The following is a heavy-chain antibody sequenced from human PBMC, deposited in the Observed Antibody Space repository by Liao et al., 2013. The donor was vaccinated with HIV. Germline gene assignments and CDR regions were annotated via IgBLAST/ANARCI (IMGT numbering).Heavy chain of an antibody. CDR3: ARDLDSRGAFEI. CDR2: IYSSGFT. V-gene: IGHV4-4*07. Sequence: QVQLQESGPGLVKPSETLSLICTVSGDSISTYYWSWIRQPAGKGLEWIGRIYSSGFTNYNPSLKGRVTMSVDTSKNQLSLKLSSVTAADTAVYYCARDLDSRGAFEIWGQGTMVTVSS. CDR1: GDSISTYY. D-gene: IGHD3-22*01. J-gene: IGHJ3*02.